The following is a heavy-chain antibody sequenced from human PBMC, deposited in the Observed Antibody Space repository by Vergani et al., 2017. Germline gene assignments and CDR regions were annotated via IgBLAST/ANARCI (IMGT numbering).Heavy chain of an antibody. V-gene: IGHV3-30*18. J-gene: IGHJ4*02. CDR1: GFIFSDSV. Sequence: VEVVESGGGLVQPGGSLRLSCKASGFIFSDSVMQWVRQTPGRGLEWVAVISFDESNKYYADSVMGRFTISRDNSKNTLYLQMNSLRAEDTAVYFCAKGYYYGSGTYGYFDYWGQGTLVTVSS. CDR3: AKGYYYGSGTYGYFDY. D-gene: IGHD3-10*01. CDR2: ISFDESNK.